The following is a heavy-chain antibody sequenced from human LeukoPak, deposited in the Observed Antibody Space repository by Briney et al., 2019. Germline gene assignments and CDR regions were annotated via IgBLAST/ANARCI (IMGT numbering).Heavy chain of an antibody. D-gene: IGHD6-13*01. CDR2: INPNSGDA. J-gene: IGHJ4*02. Sequence: ASVKVSCKASGYSFTGYYMHWVRQAPGQGLEWMGWINPNSGDANYAQKFQGRVTMTRDTSISTAYMELSRLRSDDTAVYYCAREGSSSWIDYWGQGTLVTVSS. CDR3: AREGSSSWIDY. CDR1: GYSFTGYY. V-gene: IGHV1-2*02.